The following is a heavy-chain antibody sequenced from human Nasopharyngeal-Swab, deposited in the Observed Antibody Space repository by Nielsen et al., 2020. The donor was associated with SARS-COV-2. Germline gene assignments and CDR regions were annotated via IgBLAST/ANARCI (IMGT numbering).Heavy chain of an antibody. CDR3: AREWEVVVAATLRFYFDY. CDR2: IYSGGST. J-gene: IGHJ4*02. D-gene: IGHD2-15*01. V-gene: IGHV3-66*01. CDR1: GFTVSSNY. Sequence: GGSLRLSCAASGFTVSSNYMSWVRQAPGKGLEWVSVIYSGGSTSYADSVKGRFTISRDNSKNTLYLQMNSLRAEDTAVYYCAREWEVVVAATLRFYFDYWGQGTLVTVSS.